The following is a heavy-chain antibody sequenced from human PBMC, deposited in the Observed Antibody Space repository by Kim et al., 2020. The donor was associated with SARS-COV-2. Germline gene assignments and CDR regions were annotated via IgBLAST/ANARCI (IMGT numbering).Heavy chain of an antibody. CDR2: IYYSGST. CDR1: GGSISSYY. J-gene: IGHJ4*02. Sequence: SETLSLTCTVSGGSISSYYWSWIRQPPGKGLEWIGYIYYSGSTNYNPSLKSRVTISVDTSKNQFSLKLSSVTAADTAVYYCARGKSDYGGIYFDYWGQGTLVTVSS. V-gene: IGHV4-59*13. CDR3: ARGKSDYGGIYFDY. D-gene: IGHD4-17*01.